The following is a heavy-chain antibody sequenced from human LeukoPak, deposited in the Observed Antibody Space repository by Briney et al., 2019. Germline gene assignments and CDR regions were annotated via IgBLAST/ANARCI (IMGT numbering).Heavy chain of an antibody. Sequence: PGGSLRLSCAASGFTLSSYWMHWVRQAPGKGLVWVSGISASGSRTYYADSVKGRFTISRDNGRNTLYLQMYSLRAEDTAVYYCASYLTSVPSGMDVWGQGTTVTVSS. CDR1: GFTLSSYW. D-gene: IGHD2/OR15-2a*01. J-gene: IGHJ6*02. V-gene: IGHV3-74*01. CDR3: ASYLTSVPSGMDV. CDR2: ISASGSRT.